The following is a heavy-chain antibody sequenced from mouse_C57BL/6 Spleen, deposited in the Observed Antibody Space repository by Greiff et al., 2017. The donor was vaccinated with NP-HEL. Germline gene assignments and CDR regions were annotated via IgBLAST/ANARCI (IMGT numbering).Heavy chain of an antibody. CDR1: GYTFTSYT. J-gene: IGHJ2*01. V-gene: IGHV1-4*01. Sequence: QVQLKESGAELARPGASVKMSCKASGYTFTSYTMHWVKQRPGQGLEWIGYINPSSGYTKYNQKFKDKATLTADKSSSTAYMQLGSLTSEDSAVYYCARGGYFDYWGQGTTLTVSS. CDR3: ARGGYFDY. CDR2: INPSSGYT.